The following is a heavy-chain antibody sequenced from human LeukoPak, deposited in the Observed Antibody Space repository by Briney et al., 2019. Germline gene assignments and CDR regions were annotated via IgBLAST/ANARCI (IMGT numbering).Heavy chain of an antibody. CDR3: ARIFHDYGTNWFDP. CDR1: GFTFSSYA. CDR2: ISGSGGST. J-gene: IGHJ5*02. Sequence: GGSLRLSCAASGFTFSSYAMSWVRQAPGKGPEWVSAISGSGGSTYYADSVKGRFTISRDNSKNTLYIQMNSLRVEDTAVYYCARIFHDYGTNWFDPWGQGTLVTVSS. V-gene: IGHV3-23*01. D-gene: IGHD4-17*01.